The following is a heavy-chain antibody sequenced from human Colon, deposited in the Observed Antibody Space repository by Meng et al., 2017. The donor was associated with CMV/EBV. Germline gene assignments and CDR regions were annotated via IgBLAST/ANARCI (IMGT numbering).Heavy chain of an antibody. CDR3: VGGRVVGGG. V-gene: IGHV1-8*01. CDR2: MNLNSGHT. J-gene: IGHJ4*02. Sequence: ASVPVSCKPSGYSFSTYDIHWVRQASGQGLEWMGWMNLNSGHTAYAQKCQGGVTMTSATSMTTAYLEMASLRSDDTAVYYCVGGRVVGGGWGQGTLVTVSS. D-gene: IGHD2-21*01. CDR1: GYSFSTYD.